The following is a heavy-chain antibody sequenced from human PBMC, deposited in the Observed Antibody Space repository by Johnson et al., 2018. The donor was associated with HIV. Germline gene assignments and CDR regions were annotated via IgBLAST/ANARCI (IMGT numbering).Heavy chain of an antibody. V-gene: IGHV3-66*03. CDR2: SWNSGSI. CDR3: ARDRKVEWELLRSAFDI. D-gene: IGHD1-26*01. Sequence: VQVVESGGGLIQPGGSLRLSCAASGFTVSSNYMSWVRQAPGTGLEWVSGISWNSGSIGYADSVKGRFTISRDNAKNSLYLQMHSLRAEDTAAEYCARDRKVEWELLRSAFDIWGQGTMVTVSS. J-gene: IGHJ3*02. CDR1: GFTVSSNY.